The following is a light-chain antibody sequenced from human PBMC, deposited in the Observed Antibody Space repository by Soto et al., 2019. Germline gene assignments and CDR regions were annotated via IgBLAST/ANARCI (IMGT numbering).Light chain of an antibody. CDR3: CSYAGSSSV. CDR2: EVS. V-gene: IGLV2-23*02. J-gene: IGLJ1*01. Sequence: QSALTQPASVSGSPGQSSTISCTGTSIDVGSYNLVSWYQQHPGKAPKLMIYEVSKRPSGVSNRFSGSKSGNTASLTISGLQAEDEADYYCCSYAGSSSVFGTGTKVTVL. CDR1: SIDVGSYNL.